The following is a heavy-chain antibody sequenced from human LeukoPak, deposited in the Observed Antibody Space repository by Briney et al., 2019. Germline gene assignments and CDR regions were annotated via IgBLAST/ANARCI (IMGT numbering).Heavy chain of an antibody. V-gene: IGHV4-4*07. CDR1: GGSISSYY. Sequence: SETLSLTCTVSGGSISSYYWSWIRQPAGKGLEWIGRIDTSGNTNYKPSLKSRVTMSVDTSKNQFSLKLSSVTAADTAVYYCAKASDYGDYRWFDPWGQGTLVTVSS. CDR2: IDTSGNT. D-gene: IGHD4-17*01. CDR3: AKASDYGDYRWFDP. J-gene: IGHJ5*02.